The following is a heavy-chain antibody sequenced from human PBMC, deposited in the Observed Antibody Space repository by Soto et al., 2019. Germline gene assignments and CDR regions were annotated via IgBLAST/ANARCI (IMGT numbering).Heavy chain of an antibody. CDR1: GFAFSTYS. CDR2: ISSNSDII. D-gene: IGHD2-8*01. V-gene: IGHV3-48*01. Sequence: GGTLRLSCAASGFAFSTYSMNWVRQAPGKGLEWVSFISSNSDIIHYADSVKGRFTISRDNAKNSLFLQMSSLRAEDTAVYYCARNPVGVNNWFDPWGQGTLVTVSS. CDR3: ARNPVGVNNWFDP. J-gene: IGHJ5*02.